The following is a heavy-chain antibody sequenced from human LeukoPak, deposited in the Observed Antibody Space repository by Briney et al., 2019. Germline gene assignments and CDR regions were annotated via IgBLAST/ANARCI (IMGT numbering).Heavy chain of an antibody. Sequence: PSETLSLTCTVSGGSISSGGYYWSWIRQHPGKGLEWIGYIYYSGSTNYNPSLKSRVTISVDTSQNQLSLKLSSVTAADTAVYYCAREGSGWYYFDYWGQGTLLTVSS. CDR3: AREGSGWYYFDY. CDR2: IYYSGST. V-gene: IGHV4-61*08. CDR1: GGSISSGGYY. J-gene: IGHJ4*02. D-gene: IGHD6-19*01.